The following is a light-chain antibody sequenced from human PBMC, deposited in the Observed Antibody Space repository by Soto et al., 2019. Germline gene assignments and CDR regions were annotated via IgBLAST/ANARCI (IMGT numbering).Light chain of an antibody. CDR3: QQYNTFNMWT. Sequence: DIQMTQSPSPLSASVGDRVSITCRASQNIGSWLAWYQQKAGKAPKLLIYKASTLESGVPSRFSGSGSGAEFTLTISGLQPDDFATYYCQQYNTFNMWTFGQGTKVDIK. CDR1: QNIGSW. V-gene: IGKV1-5*03. J-gene: IGKJ1*01. CDR2: KAS.